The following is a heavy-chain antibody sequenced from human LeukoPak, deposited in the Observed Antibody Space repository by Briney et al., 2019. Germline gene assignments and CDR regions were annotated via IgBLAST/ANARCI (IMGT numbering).Heavy chain of an antibody. CDR3: ARGDDYGDYWGLY. V-gene: IGHV1-18*01. CDR2: ISTYNGNT. Sequence: GASVKVSSKASGYTFTKYGITWVRQAPGQGLEWMGWISTYNGNTNYAQKLQGRVTMTTDTSTSTAYMELRSLISDDAAVYYCARGDDYGDYWGLYWGQGTLVTVSS. CDR1: GYTFTKYG. J-gene: IGHJ4*02. D-gene: IGHD4-17*01.